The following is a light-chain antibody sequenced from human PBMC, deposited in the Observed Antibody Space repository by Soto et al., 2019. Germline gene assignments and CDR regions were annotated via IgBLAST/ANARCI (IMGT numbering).Light chain of an antibody. CDR3: QQYGSSPQT. V-gene: IGKV3-20*01. Sequence: EIVLTQSPGTLSMSPGESATLSCRASQSVRSNCLAWYQQKPGQAPRLLIYGVSNRATGIPDRFSGSGSGTDFTLTISRLEPEDFAVYYCQQYGSSPQTFGQGTRLDIE. CDR2: GVS. J-gene: IGKJ5*01. CDR1: QSVRSNC.